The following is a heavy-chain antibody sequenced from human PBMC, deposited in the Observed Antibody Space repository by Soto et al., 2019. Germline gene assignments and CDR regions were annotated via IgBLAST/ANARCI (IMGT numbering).Heavy chain of an antibody. D-gene: IGHD3-16*01. CDR2: TSYDGSNT. J-gene: IGHJ4*02. V-gene: IGHV3-30*03. CDR3: ARWGTTGGLDF. CDR1: GFTFRSFV. Sequence: ESGGGVVQPGTSLRLSCVGSGFTFRSFVIHWVRQAPGKGLEWVALTSYDGSNTYYGDSVKGRFTISGDNSKNTVDLQMDSLRVEDTALYYCARWGTTGGLDFWGQGTLVSVSS.